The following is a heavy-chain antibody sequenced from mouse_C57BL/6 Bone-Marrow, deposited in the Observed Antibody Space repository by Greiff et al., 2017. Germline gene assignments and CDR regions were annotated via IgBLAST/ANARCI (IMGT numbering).Heavy chain of an antibody. J-gene: IGHJ3*01. CDR2: IYPRRGNT. Sequence: VQVVESGAELARPGASVKLSCKASGYTFTSYGISWVKQRTGQGLEWIGEIYPRRGNTYYNEKFKGKATLTADTSSSTAYMELRSLTSEDSAVYFCARLLRQFAYWGQGTLVTVSA. D-gene: IGHD1-2*01. CDR1: GYTFTSYG. V-gene: IGHV1-81*01. CDR3: ARLLRQFAY.